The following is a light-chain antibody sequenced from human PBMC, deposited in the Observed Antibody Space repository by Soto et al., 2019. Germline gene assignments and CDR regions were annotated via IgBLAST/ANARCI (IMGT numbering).Light chain of an antibody. V-gene: IGLV2-14*01. Sequence: QSALTQPASVSGAPGQSITISCTGTSSDVGGYNYVSWYQQQPGKAPKLMIYDVSNRPSGVSNRFSGSKSGNTASLTISGLQDDDAADYYCSSYTSSSARVFGGGTQVTVL. CDR2: DVS. CDR3: SSYTSSSARV. CDR1: SSDVGGYNY. J-gene: IGLJ7*01.